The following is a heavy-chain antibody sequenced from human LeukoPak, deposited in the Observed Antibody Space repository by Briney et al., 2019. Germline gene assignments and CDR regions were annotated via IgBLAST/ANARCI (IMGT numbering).Heavy chain of an antibody. J-gene: IGHJ3*02. CDR3: ARVNWSGYDFRGAFDI. V-gene: IGHV4-59*01. CDR1: GGSISNYY. Sequence: NPSETLSLTCTVSGGSISNYYWSWIRQPPGKGLEWIGYIYYSGSTNYNPSLKSRVTISVDTSKNQFSLKLSSVTAADTAVYYCARVNWSGYDFRGAFDIWGQGTMVTVSS. CDR2: IYYSGST. D-gene: IGHD5-12*01.